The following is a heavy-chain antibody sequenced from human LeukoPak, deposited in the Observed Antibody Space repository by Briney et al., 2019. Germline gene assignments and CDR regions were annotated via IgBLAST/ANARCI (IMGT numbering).Heavy chain of an antibody. J-gene: IGHJ6*03. D-gene: IGHD5-18*01. CDR2: ISGSGGST. V-gene: IGHV3-23*01. CDR3: AKDKGVQLWLNYYYYVDV. Sequence: GGSLRLSCAASGFTFSSYGMSWVRQAPGKGLEWVSAISGSGGSTYYADSVKGRFTISRDNSKNTLYLQMNSLRAEDTAVYYCAKDKGVQLWLNYYYYVDVWGKGTTVTISS. CDR1: GFTFSSYG.